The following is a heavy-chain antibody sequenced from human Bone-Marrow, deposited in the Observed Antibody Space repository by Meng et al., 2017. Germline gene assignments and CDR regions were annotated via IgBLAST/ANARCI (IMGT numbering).Heavy chain of an antibody. Sequence: SETLSLTCTVSGGSISSYYWSWIRQPPGKGLEWIGYIYYSGSTYYNPSLKSLVTISVDTSKNQFSLKLSSVTAADTAVYYCAGNYDILTGYAYWGQGTLVTVSS. CDR2: IYYSGST. J-gene: IGHJ4*02. CDR3: AGNYDILTGYAY. V-gene: IGHV4-59*08. D-gene: IGHD3-9*01. CDR1: GGSISSYY.